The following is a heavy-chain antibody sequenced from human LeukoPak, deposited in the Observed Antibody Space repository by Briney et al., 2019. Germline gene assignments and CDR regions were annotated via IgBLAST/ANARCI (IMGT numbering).Heavy chain of an antibody. CDR3: ARETTLPTPTNDY. CDR1: GYPISSGYY. CDR2: MYHTGNT. D-gene: IGHD4-23*01. J-gene: IGHJ4*02. V-gene: IGHV4-38-2*02. Sequence: PSETLSLTCAVSGYPISSGYYWGWIRQSPGKGLEWIGSMYHTGNTNHNPSLKSRVTLSIDTSKNHFSLKLSSVTAADTAVYYCARETTLPTPTNDYWGQGTLVTVSS.